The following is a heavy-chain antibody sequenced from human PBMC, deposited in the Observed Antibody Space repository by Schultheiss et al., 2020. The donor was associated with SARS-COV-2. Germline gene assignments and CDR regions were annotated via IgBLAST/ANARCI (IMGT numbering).Heavy chain of an antibody. J-gene: IGHJ4*02. D-gene: IGHD3-10*01. CDR2: IYYSGST. V-gene: IGHV4-59*12. Sequence: SETLSLTCTVSGGSISSYYWSWIRQPPGKGLEWIGYIYYSGSTNYNPSLKSRVTISVDTSKNQFSLKLSSVTAADTAVYYCARAMGQYYGSGSYDYYFDYWGQGTLVTVSS. CDR1: GGSISSYY. CDR3: ARAMGQYYGSGSYDYYFDY.